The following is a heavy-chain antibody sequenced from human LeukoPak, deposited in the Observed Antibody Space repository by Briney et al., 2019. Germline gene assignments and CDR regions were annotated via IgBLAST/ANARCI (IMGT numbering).Heavy chain of an antibody. J-gene: IGHJ5*02. Sequence: ASVKVSCKASGYTFTSYGISWVRQAPGQGLEWMGWISPYNGNTNYAQKLQGRVTMTTDTSTSTAYMELRSLRSDDTAVYYCARELKGDYCSSTSCYTGNWFDPWGQGTLVTVSS. CDR3: ARELKGDYCSSTSCYTGNWFDP. CDR1: GYTFTSYG. D-gene: IGHD2-2*02. V-gene: IGHV1-18*01. CDR2: ISPYNGNT.